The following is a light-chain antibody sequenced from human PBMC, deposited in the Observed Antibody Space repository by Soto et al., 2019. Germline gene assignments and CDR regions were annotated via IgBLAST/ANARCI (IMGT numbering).Light chain of an antibody. CDR2: GAS. CDR1: QSVSSNF. CDR3: QQYGSSPRT. Sequence: EIVLTQSPGTLSLSPGDRATLSCRASQSVSSNFLAWYQQKPGQAPRLLIYGASIRATGIPDRCSGSGSGTDFTLTIRRLEPEDFAMYFCQQYGSSPRTFGQGTKVDIK. J-gene: IGKJ1*01. V-gene: IGKV3-20*01.